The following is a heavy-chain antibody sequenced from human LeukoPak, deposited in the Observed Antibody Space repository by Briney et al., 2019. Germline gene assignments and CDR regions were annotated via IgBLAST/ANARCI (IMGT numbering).Heavy chain of an antibody. V-gene: IGHV3-7*01. Sequence: GGSLRLSCAASGFTLSSYWMSWVRQAPGKGLEWLANIKQDGSEKYYVDSVKGRFTISRDNAKNSLYLQMNSLRAEDTAVYYCARKYCSGGSCQGGAFDIWGQGTMVTVSS. CDR3: ARKYCSGGSCQGGAFDI. CDR2: IKQDGSEK. D-gene: IGHD2-15*01. CDR1: GFTLSSYW. J-gene: IGHJ3*02.